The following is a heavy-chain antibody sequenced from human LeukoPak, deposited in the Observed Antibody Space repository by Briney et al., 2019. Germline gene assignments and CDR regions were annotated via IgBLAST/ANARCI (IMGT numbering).Heavy chain of an antibody. D-gene: IGHD2-2*01. J-gene: IGHJ5*02. CDR2: IYPGDSDT. Sequence: GESLKICCKGSGYSFASHWIGWVRQMPGKGLEWMGIIYPGDSDTRYSPSFQGQVTISADKSITTAYLQWNSLKASDTAMYYCARRAYCSSSSCREDWFDPWGQGTLVTVSS. CDR3: ARRAYCSSSSCREDWFDP. V-gene: IGHV5-51*01. CDR1: GYSFASHW.